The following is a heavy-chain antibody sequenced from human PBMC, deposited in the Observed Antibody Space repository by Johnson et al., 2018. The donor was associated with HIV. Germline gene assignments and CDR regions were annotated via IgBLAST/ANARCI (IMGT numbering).Heavy chain of an antibody. CDR1: GFTFSSYA. V-gene: IGHV3-30*04. D-gene: IGHD6-13*01. CDR3: AKPLADSSWYTPDIPPNDAFDV. Sequence: QVQLVESGGGVVQPGRSLRLSCAASGFTFSSYAMHWVRQAPGKGLEWVAVISYDGSNKYYADSVKGRFTISRDNSKNTLYLQMNSLRAEDTALYYCAKPLADSSWYTPDIPPNDAFDVWGQGTMVTVSS. CDR2: ISYDGSNK. J-gene: IGHJ3*01.